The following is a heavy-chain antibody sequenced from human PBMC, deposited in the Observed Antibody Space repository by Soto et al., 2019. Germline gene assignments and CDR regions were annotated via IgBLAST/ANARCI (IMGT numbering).Heavy chain of an antibody. CDR2: MNPNNGNT. V-gene: IGHV1-8*01. Sequence: ASVKVSCKASGHTFTTYDINWVRQATGQAGQGLEWMGWMNPNNGNTGYAQKFQGRVTMTRNTAINTAYMELSSLKSEDTAVYYRTRGPRNWGFDYWGQGTLVTVSS. D-gene: IGHD3-16*01. CDR3: TRGPRNWGFDY. CDR1: GHTFTTYD. J-gene: IGHJ4*02.